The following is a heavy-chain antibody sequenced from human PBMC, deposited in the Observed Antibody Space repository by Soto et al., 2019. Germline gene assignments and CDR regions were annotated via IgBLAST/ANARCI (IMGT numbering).Heavy chain of an antibody. CDR2: IIPILGIT. V-gene: IGHV1-69*01. J-gene: IGHJ1*01. CDR3: ARDPRSITGTTSSEDFQY. CDR1: GGTFSGYA. D-gene: IGHD1-20*01. Sequence: QAHLMQSGAEVKKPGSSVKVSCKASGGTFSGYAISWVRQRPGRGREWMGGIIPILGITSYAEKFQGRITLAADESTGTAFMDLRSLISEDTAVYYCARDPRSITGTTSSEDFQYWGPGTLVSVSS.